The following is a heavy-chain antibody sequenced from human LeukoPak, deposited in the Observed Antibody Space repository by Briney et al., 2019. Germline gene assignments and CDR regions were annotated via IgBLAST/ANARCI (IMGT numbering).Heavy chain of an antibody. Sequence: GCPRLSRAAPRVTLSDYYMSWIRQSPGKGLGRVSYISYSSSITSYADSDKGRFSISRDNAKNSLYLQMNSLRAEDTAVYYCARGRLEAAGNFVDSGQGTLVTVSS. D-gene: IGHD6-13*01. CDR2: ISYSSSIT. V-gene: IGHV3-11*05. CDR3: ARGRLEAAGNFVD. J-gene: IGHJ4*02. CDR1: RVTLSDYY.